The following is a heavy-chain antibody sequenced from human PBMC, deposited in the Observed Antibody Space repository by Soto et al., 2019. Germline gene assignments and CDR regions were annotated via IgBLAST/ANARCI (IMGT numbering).Heavy chain of an antibody. CDR2: IYYSGST. CDR3: AREYRGYYYNYGMDA. Sequence: QVQLQESGPGLVKPSETLSLTCTVSGGSISSYYWSWIRQPPGKGLEWIGYIYYSGSTNYNPSLKCRVTISVDTSTNQFSLKLSSVTAADTAVYYCAREYRGYYYNYGMDAWGQGPRSPSP. J-gene: IGHJ6*02. D-gene: IGHD1-26*01. CDR1: GGSISSYY. V-gene: IGHV4-59*01.